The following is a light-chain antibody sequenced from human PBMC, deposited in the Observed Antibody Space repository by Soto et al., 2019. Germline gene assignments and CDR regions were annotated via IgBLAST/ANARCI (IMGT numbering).Light chain of an antibody. Sequence: QSALTQPASVSGSPGQSITISCIGTSSDVGAYGLVSWYQQHPGTAPRLIIYENIRRPSTITSRFSGSKSGNTASLTISGLRAEDEANYHCCSYAGNRIFIFGGGTKLTVL. CDR2: ENI. V-gene: IGLV2-23*01. CDR1: SSDVGAYGL. CDR3: CSYAGNRIFI. J-gene: IGLJ2*01.